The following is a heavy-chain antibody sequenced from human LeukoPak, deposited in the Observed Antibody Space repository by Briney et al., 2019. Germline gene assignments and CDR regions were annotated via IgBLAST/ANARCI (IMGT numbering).Heavy chain of an antibody. CDR1: GYTFTSYY. V-gene: IGHV1-46*01. Sequence: GASVKVSCKASGYTFTSYYMHWVRQAPGQGLEWMGIINPSGGSTSYAQKFQGRVTMTRDMSISTAYMELSRLRSDDTAVYYCASASRLVAAQYIYYMDVWGKGTTVTISS. D-gene: IGHD2-15*01. CDR2: INPSGGST. CDR3: ASASRLVAAQYIYYMDV. J-gene: IGHJ6*03.